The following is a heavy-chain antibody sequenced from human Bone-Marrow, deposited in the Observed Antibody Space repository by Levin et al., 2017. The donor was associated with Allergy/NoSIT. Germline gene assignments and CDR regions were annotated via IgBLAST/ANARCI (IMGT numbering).Heavy chain of an antibody. CDR2: IIPIFGTA. V-gene: IGHV1-69*13. Sequence: SVKVSCKASGGTFSSYAISWVRQAPGQGLEWMGGIIPIFGTANYAQKFQGRVTITADESTSTAYMELSSLRSEDTAVYYCARVPAAMYRQSNFDPWGQGTLVTVSS. J-gene: IGHJ5*02. D-gene: IGHD2-2*01. CDR1: GGTFSSYA. CDR3: ARVPAAMYRQSNFDP.